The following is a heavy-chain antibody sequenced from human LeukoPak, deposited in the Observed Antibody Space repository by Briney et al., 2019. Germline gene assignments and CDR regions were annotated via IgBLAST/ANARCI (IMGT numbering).Heavy chain of an antibody. CDR2: IYYSGST. J-gene: IGHJ4*02. V-gene: IGHV4-31*03. D-gene: IGHD3-10*01. Sequence: SETLSLTCTVSGYSISSGYYWGWIRQHPGKGLEWIGYIYYSGSTYYNPSLKSRVTISVDTSKNQFSLKLSSVTAADTAVYYCAREGYYGSGSKLFDYWGQGTLVTVSS. CDR1: GYSISSGYY. CDR3: AREGYYGSGSKLFDY.